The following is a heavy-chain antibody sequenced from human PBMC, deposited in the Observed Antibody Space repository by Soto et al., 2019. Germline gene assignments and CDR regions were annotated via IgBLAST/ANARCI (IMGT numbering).Heavy chain of an antibody. D-gene: IGHD3-3*01. Sequence: ASVKVSCKASGYTFTSYGISWVRQAPGQGLEWMGWISAYNGNTNYAQKLQGRVTINPDTSKNQFSLQLNSVTPEDTAVYYCARATRFLEWYYYYYGMDVWGQGTTVTVSS. CDR1: GYTFTSYG. CDR3: ARATRFLEWYYYYYGMDV. V-gene: IGHV1-18*01. J-gene: IGHJ6*02. CDR2: ISAYNGNT.